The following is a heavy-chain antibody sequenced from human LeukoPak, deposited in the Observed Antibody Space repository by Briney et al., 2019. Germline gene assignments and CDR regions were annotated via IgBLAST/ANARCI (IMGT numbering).Heavy chain of an antibody. D-gene: IGHD3-22*01. V-gene: IGHV1-46*01. CDR2: INPSGGST. CDR1: GYTFTSYY. CDR3: ASYYYDSSGHPFFDP. J-gene: IGHJ5*02. Sequence: ASVKVSCKASGYTFTSYYMHWVRQAPGPGLEWMGIINPSGGSTSYAQKFQGRVTMTRDTSTSTVYMELSSLRSEDTAVYYCASYYYDSSGHPFFDPWGQGTLVTVSS.